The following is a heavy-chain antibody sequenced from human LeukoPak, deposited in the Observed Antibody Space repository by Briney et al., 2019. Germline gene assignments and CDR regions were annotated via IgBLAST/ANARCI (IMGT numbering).Heavy chain of an antibody. Sequence: GGSLRLSCAASGFTFSSYSMNWVRQAPGKGLEWVSYISSSSSTIYYADSVRGRFTISRDNAKNSLYLQVNSLRAEDTAVYYCARDRVAARQWGYYYYMDVWGKGTTVTVSS. V-gene: IGHV3-48*04. J-gene: IGHJ6*03. CDR1: GFTFSSYS. CDR2: ISSSSSTI. D-gene: IGHD6-6*01. CDR3: ARDRVAARQWGYYYYMDV.